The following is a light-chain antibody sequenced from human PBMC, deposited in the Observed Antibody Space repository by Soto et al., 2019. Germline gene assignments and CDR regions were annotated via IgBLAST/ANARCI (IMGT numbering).Light chain of an antibody. CDR3: SSHAASGV. J-gene: IGLJ3*02. CDR1: SSDVGAYNY. Sequence: QSALTQPPSASGSPGQSVTISCSGTSSDVGAYNYVSWYQQRPGKAPKLIIYEVSQRPSGVPDRFSGSKSGDTASLTVSGLQAEDEACYYCSSHAASGVFGGGTKLTVL. V-gene: IGLV2-8*01. CDR2: EVS.